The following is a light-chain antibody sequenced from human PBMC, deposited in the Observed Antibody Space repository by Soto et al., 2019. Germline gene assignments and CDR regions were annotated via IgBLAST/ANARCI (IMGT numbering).Light chain of an antibody. J-gene: IGLJ1*01. CDR1: SSDVGAYDY. CDR2: DVT. Sequence: QSALTQPPSASGSPGQSVTISCAGTSSDVGAYDYVSWYQQHPGRAPKLMIYDVTKRPSGVPDRFSGSKSGNTASLTVSALQAEDEADYYCSSYAGSHIVYVFGTGTKLTVL. CDR3: SSYAGSHIVYV. V-gene: IGLV2-8*01.